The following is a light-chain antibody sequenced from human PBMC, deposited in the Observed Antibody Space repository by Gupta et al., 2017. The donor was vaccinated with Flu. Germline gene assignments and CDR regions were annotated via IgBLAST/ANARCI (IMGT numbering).Light chain of an antibody. Sequence: EIVMTQFPATLSVSPGGRATLSCRASQTVGDHLAWYQHKSGQAPRLLIYGASTRATGVPARFSGSGSGTEFSLTISSLQSEDYAVYYCQHFHNWPPEKGFTFGPGTKVEIK. V-gene: IGKV3-15*01. J-gene: IGKJ3*01. CDR1: QTVGDH. CDR3: QHFHNWPPEKGFT. CDR2: GAS.